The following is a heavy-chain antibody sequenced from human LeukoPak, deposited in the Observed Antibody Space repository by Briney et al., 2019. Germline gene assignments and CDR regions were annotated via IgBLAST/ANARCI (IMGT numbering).Heavy chain of an antibody. J-gene: IGHJ4*02. D-gene: IGHD2-2*01. Sequence: GGSLRLSCAASGITFRSYGMHWVRQAPGKGLEWVSSISSSSSYIYYADSVKGRFTISRDNAKNSLYLQMNSLRAEDTAVYYCASGPDIVVVPAGPDLGYWGQGTLVTVSS. CDR1: GITFRSYG. CDR2: ISSSSSYI. V-gene: IGHV3-21*01. CDR3: ASGPDIVVVPAGPDLGY.